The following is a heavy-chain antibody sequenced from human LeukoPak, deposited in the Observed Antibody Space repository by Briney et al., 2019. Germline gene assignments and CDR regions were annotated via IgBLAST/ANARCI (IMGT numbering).Heavy chain of an antibody. D-gene: IGHD5-18*01. CDR1: GGSISSYY. V-gene: IGHV4-59*01. CDR2: IYYSGST. Sequence: SETLSLTCTVSGGSISSYYWSWIRQPPGKGLEWIGYIYYSGSTNYNPSLKSRVTISVDTSKNQFSLKLSSVTAADTAVYYCARGVDEPLWDTYYYYGMDVWGQGTTVTVSS. J-gene: IGHJ6*02. CDR3: ARGVDEPLWDTYYYYGMDV.